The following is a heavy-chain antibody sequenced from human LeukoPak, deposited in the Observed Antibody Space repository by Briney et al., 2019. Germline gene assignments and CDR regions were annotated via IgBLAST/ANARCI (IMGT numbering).Heavy chain of an antibody. V-gene: IGHV1-69*13. Sequence: ASVKVSCKASGGTFSSYAISWVRQAPGPGLEWMGGFIPIFGTANYAQKFQGRVTITADESTSTAYMELSSLRSEDTAVYYCARDAGYDGFGDYYWGQGTLVTVSS. CDR1: GGTFSSYA. CDR2: FIPIFGTA. CDR3: ARDAGYDGFGDYY. D-gene: IGHD3-10*01. J-gene: IGHJ4*02.